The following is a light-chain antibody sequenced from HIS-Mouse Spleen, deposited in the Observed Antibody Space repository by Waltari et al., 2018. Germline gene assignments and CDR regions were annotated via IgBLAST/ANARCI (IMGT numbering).Light chain of an antibody. J-gene: IGLJ2*01. V-gene: IGLV2-11*01. CDR2: DVS. CDR1: SSDVGGYNY. Sequence: QSALTQPRSVSGSPGQSVTISCTGPSSDVGGYNYVSWYQQHPGQAPKLMIYDVSKRPSGVPDRFSGSKSGNTASLTISGLQAEDEADYYCCSYAGSYTLVFGGGTKLTVL. CDR3: CSYAGSYTLV.